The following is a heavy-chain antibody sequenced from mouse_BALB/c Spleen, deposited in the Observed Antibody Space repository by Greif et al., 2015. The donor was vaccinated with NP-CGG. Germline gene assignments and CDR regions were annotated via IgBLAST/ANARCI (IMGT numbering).Heavy chain of an antibody. CDR1: GFTFSDYY. Sequence: EVQVVESGGGLVKPGGSLKLSCAASGFTFSDYYMYWVRQTPEKRLEWVATISDGGSYTYYPDSAKGRFTISRDNAKNNLYLQMSSLKSEDTAMYYCARTAMDYWGQGTSVTVSP. CDR2: ISDGGSYT. CDR3: ARTAMDY. V-gene: IGHV5-4*02. J-gene: IGHJ4*01.